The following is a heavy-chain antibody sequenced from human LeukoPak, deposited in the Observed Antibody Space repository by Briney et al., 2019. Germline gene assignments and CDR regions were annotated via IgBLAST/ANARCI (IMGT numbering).Heavy chain of an antibody. CDR2: INAGNGNT. CDR3: ARDQITYCSSTSCYWDYYYGMDV. Sequence: ASVKVSCKASGYTFTSYAMHWVRQVPGQRLEWMGWINAGNGNTKYSQKFQGRVTITRDTSASTAYMELSSLRSEDTAVYYCARDQITYCSSTSCYWDYYYGMDVWGQGTTVTVSS. V-gene: IGHV1-3*01. J-gene: IGHJ6*02. CDR1: GYTFTSYA. D-gene: IGHD2-2*01.